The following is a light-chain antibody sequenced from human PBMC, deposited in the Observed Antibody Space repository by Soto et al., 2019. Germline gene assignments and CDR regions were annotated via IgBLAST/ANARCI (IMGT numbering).Light chain of an antibody. V-gene: IGKV1-27*01. J-gene: IGKJ1*01. CDR3: QKYNSAPWT. CDR1: QGISTY. Sequence: DIQMTQSPSSLSASVGDRVTITCRASQGISTYLAWYQQKPGKVPYLLIHGASTLQSGVPSRFSGSGSGTDFSLTISSLQPEDVATYYCQKYNSAPWTFGQGTKVEIK. CDR2: GAS.